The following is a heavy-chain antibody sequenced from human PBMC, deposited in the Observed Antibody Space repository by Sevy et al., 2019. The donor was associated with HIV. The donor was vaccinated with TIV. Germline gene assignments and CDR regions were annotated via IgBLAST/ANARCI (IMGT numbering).Heavy chain of an antibody. V-gene: IGHV3-7*01. J-gene: IGHJ3*02. CDR1: GFTFSSYW. D-gene: IGHD3-22*01. CDR2: IKQDGSEK. Sequence: GGSLRLSCAASGFTFSSYWMSWVRQAPGKGLEWVANIKQDGSEKYYVDSVKGRFRISRDNAKNSLYLQMNSLSAEDAAVDDCARVRWRFDSSGYWIDIWGQGTMVTVSS. CDR3: ARVRWRFDSSGYWIDI.